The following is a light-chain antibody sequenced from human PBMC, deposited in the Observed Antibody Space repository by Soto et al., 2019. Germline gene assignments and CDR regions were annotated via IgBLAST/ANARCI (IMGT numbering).Light chain of an antibody. CDR3: SSYVGSNFHVL. V-gene: IGLV2-8*01. CDR2: DVD. Sequence: QSVLTQPASVSGSPGQSITISCTGTSSDVGGYNYVSWYQQHPGKAPKLMIYDVDKRPSGVPDRFSGSKSGNTASLTVSGLQAEDEADYYCSSYVGSNFHVLFGGGTQLTVL. J-gene: IGLJ2*01. CDR1: SSDVGGYNY.